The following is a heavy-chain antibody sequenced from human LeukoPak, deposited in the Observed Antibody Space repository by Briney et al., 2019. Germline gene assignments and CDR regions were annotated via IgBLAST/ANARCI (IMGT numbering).Heavy chain of an antibody. CDR3: ARVRSGLHMDV. Sequence: GGSLRLSCVASGFTFSDHYMIWIRQAPGKGLEWLSYISGSSSSTVYADSVKGRFTISRDNAKNLLYLQMNSLRAEDTALYYCARVRSGLHMDVWGQGTTVTVSS. CDR2: ISGSSSST. D-gene: IGHD2-15*01. CDR1: GFTFSDHY. V-gene: IGHV3-11*06. J-gene: IGHJ6*02.